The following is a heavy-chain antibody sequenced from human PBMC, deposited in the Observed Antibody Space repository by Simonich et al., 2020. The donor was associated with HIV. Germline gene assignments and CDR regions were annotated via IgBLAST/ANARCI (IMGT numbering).Heavy chain of an antibody. CDR2: IDHSEST. Sequence: QVQLQQWGAGLLKPSETLSLTCGVYGGSFSGYYWSWIRQPPGKGLEWIGEIDHSESTSYNPSLKSRVTMSVDTSKNQFSLKLTSVTAADTAVYYCARRSGYALDYWGQGTLVTVSS. V-gene: IGHV4-34*02. CDR3: ARRSGYALDY. D-gene: IGHD5-12*01. CDR1: GGSFSGYY. J-gene: IGHJ4*02.